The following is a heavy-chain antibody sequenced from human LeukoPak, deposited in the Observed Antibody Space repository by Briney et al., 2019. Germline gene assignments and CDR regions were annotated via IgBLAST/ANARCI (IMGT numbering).Heavy chain of an antibody. V-gene: IGHV1-18*01. J-gene: IGHJ4*02. Sequence: ASVKVSCKASGYTFTSYGISWVRQAPGQGLEWMGWISAYNGNTNYAQKLQGRVTMTTDTSTSTAHMELRSLRSDYTAVYYCARPSPDSSGYYIPDYWGQATLVTVSS. D-gene: IGHD3-22*01. CDR1: GYTFTSYG. CDR2: ISAYNGNT. CDR3: ARPSPDSSGYYIPDY.